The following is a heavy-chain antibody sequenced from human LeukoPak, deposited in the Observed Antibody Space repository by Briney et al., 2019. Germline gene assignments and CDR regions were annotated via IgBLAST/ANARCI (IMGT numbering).Heavy chain of an antibody. J-gene: IGHJ4*02. Sequence: QPGGSLRLSYAASGFIFSNYGMHWVRQAPGKGLEWVAVIWYDGSKTYYADSVKGRFTISRVQSKNTLYLQMDGLRAEDTAVYYCAKERFYYDSRLGFVYWGQGTLVTVSS. V-gene: IGHV3-33*03. D-gene: IGHD3-22*01. CDR3: AKERFYYDSRLGFVY. CDR2: IWYDGSKT. CDR1: GFIFSNYG.